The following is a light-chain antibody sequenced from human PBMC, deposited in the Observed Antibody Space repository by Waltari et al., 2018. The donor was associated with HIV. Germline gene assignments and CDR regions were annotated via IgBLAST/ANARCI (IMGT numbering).Light chain of an antibody. J-gene: IGLJ2*01. Sequence: QSVLTQPPSSSGTPGPRVAVSCSGSSSTIASNTITCYQPIPGTAPNILLHSNNHRPSGVTDRFSGYKSGTSGSLAISGLQSEDEADYYCAGWDDNRNAVVFGGGTKLTVL. V-gene: IGLV1-44*01. CDR3: AGWDDNRNAVV. CDR1: SSTIASNT. CDR2: SNN.